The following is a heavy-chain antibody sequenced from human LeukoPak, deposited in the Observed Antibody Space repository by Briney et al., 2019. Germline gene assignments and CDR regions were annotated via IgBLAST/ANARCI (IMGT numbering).Heavy chain of an antibody. Sequence: GASVKVSCKASGGTFSSYAMHWVRQAPGQRLEWMGWINTGNGNTKYSQEFQGRVTITRDTSANTAYMELSSLRSEDMAVYYCARAVKYRSGPLTDLLPYYFDYWGQGTLVTVSS. J-gene: IGHJ4*02. CDR3: ARAVKYRSGPLTDLLPYYFDY. CDR1: GGTFSSYA. D-gene: IGHD6-19*01. V-gene: IGHV1-3*03. CDR2: INTGNGNT.